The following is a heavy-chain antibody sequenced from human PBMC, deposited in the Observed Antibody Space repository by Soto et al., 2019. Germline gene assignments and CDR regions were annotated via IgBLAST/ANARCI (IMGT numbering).Heavy chain of an antibody. V-gene: IGHV1-69*12. CDR1: GGTFSSYA. Sequence: QVQLVQSGAEVKKPGSSVKVSCKTSGGTFSSYAISWVRQAPGQGLEWMGGIIPMFGTANYAQKFQGRVTVPADESTNTAHMELSSLRSEDTAVYYCARSRANYYDSRGYYYSTFDYWGQGTLVTVSS. CDR3: ARSRANYYDSRGYYYSTFDY. J-gene: IGHJ4*02. D-gene: IGHD3-22*01. CDR2: IIPMFGTA.